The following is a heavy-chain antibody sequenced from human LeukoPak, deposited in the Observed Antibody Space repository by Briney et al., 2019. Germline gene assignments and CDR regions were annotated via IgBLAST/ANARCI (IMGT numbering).Heavy chain of an antibody. CDR1: GGSISSRNW. Sequence: SETLSLTCAVCGGSISSRNWWSWVRQPPGKGLEGIGEIYHSGSNNYNPSLTSRVPISVDKSKNQLSLRPTSVTAADTAVYYCARDNGAIRAYYYHGMDVWGQGTTVTVSS. J-gene: IGHJ6*02. CDR2: IYHSGSN. D-gene: IGHD2-8*01. V-gene: IGHV4-4*02. CDR3: ARDNGAIRAYYYHGMDV.